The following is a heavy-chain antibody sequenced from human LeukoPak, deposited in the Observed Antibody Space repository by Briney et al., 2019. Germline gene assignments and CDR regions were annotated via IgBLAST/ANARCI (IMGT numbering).Heavy chain of an antibody. D-gene: IGHD2/OR15-2a*01. J-gene: IGHJ4*02. CDR1: GFTFSSYA. CDR3: VKTPYSSTWYVGDS. V-gene: IGHV3-64D*06. CDR2: INSDGDST. Sequence: PGGSLRLSCSASGFTFSSYAMHWVRQAAGEGLEYVSAINSDGDSTYYADSVKGRFTISRDNSKYTLYLQMSSLRPEDSAVYYCVKTPYSSTWYVGDSWGQGTLVTVSS.